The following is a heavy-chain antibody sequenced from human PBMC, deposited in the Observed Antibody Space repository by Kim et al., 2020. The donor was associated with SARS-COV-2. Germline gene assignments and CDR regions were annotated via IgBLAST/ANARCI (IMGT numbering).Heavy chain of an antibody. CDR1: GGSISSYY. J-gene: IGHJ4*02. D-gene: IGHD4-17*01. V-gene: IGHV4-59*01. CDR2: IYYSGST. Sequence: SETLSLTCTVSGGSISSYYWSWIRQPPGKGLEWIGYIYYSGSTNYNPSLKSRVTISVDTSKNQFSLKLSSVTAADTAVYYCARDSDDYVFDYWGQGTLVTVSS. CDR3: ARDSDDYVFDY.